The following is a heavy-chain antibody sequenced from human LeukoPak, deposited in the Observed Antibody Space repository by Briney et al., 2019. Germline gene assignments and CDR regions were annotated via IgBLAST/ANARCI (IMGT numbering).Heavy chain of an antibody. D-gene: IGHD6-19*01. CDR2: MSPNSGDT. V-gene: IGHV1-8*01. J-gene: IGHJ4*02. CDR3: ARSGGWADFGY. Sequence: ASMKVSCKASGYTFTSSDINWVRQATGEGLEWMGWMSPNSGDTGYAQKFQGRVTMTRDTSINTAYMELSSLRSEDTAVYYCARSGGWADFGYWGQGTLVTVSS. CDR1: GYTFTSSD.